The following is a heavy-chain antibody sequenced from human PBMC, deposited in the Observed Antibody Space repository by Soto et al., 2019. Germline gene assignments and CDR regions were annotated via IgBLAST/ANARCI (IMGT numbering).Heavy chain of an antibody. CDR3: SRDLSTSASYTTFDY. J-gene: IGHJ4*02. D-gene: IGHD2-2*01. V-gene: IGHV3-49*03. CDR2: IRTKAYGGAT. Sequence: PGGSLRLSCTASGFTFGDYFMSWFRQAPGKGLEWVGFIRTKAYGGATEYAASVKGRFVISRDDSKSIAYLQMNSLKTEDTAMYYCSRDLSTSASYTTFDYWDQGTLVTVSS. CDR1: GFTFGDYF.